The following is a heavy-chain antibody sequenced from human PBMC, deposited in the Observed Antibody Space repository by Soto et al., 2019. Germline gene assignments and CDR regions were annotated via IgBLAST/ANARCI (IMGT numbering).Heavy chain of an antibody. CDR2: ISAANGNT. V-gene: IGHV1-3*01. Sequence: ASVKVSCKACGYTFTHFSLHWVRQAPGQSLEWMGWISAANGNTKYSPKLQGRVSITRDTSASTAFMELSGLTSEDTGVYYCARDEDYWGQGTHVTVSS. CDR3: ARDEDY. J-gene: IGHJ4*02. CDR1: GYTFTHFS.